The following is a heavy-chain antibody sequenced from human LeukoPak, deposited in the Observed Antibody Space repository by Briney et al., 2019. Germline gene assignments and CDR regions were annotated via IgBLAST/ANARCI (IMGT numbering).Heavy chain of an antibody. Sequence: PGGSLRLSCAASGFTFSDYTMNWVRQAPGKGLKWVSSISSSGNYIYYAGSVKGRFTISRDNAKNSLYLQMNSLRAEDTAVYYCARARGRSSWIDYWGQGTLVTVSS. D-gene: IGHD6-13*01. V-gene: IGHV3-21*01. CDR3: ARARGRSSWIDY. CDR1: GFTFSDYT. J-gene: IGHJ4*02. CDR2: ISSSGNYI.